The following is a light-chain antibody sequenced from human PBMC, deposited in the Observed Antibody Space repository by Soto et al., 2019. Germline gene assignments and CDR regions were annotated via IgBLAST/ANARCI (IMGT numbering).Light chain of an antibody. Sequence: QSVLTQPASVSGSPGQSLTISFTGTKNDVGGNHVSWFQHHPGKAPRLIIYDVSNRPSGVSNRFSGSKSGNTASLTISGLQADDEADYYCSSHTTSSHYVFGTGTKVTVL. V-gene: IGLV2-14*03. CDR3: SSHTTSSHYV. CDR1: KNDVGGNH. CDR2: DVS. J-gene: IGLJ1*01.